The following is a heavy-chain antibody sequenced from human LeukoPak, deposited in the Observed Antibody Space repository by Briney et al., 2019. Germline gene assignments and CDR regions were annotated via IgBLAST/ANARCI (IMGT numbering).Heavy chain of an antibody. J-gene: IGHJ5*02. D-gene: IGHD3-22*01. CDR2: IIPIFGTA. V-gene: IGHV1-69*06. Sequence: ASVKVSCKASGGTFSSYAISWVRQAPGQGLGWMGGIIPIFGTANYAQKFQGRVTITADKSTSTAYMELSSLRSEDTAVYYCARQRPTYYDSSGYSYNWFDPWGQGTLVTVSS. CDR3: ARQRPTYYDSSGYSYNWFDP. CDR1: GGTFSSYA.